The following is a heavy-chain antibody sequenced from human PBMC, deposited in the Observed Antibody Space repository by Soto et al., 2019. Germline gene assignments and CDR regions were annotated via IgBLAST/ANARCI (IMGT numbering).Heavy chain of an antibody. CDR2: MNPDSNDT. CDR1: GYTFTNYY. J-gene: IGHJ3*02. Sequence: ASVKVSCKASGYTFTNYYIHWVRQAPGHGLEWMGWMNPDSNDTDSAQKFQDRVTLTSATSTSTAYMELSSLRSDDTAVYYCAAVPPHEENDAIDIRGQGTMVNVSS. CDR3: AAVPPHEENDAIDI. V-gene: IGHV1-8*01. D-gene: IGHD6-19*01.